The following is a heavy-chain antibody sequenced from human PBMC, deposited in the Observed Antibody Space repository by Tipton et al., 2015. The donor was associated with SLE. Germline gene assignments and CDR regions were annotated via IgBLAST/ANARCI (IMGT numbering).Heavy chain of an antibody. V-gene: IGHV3-30*02. J-gene: IGHJ4*02. CDR3: ATLEARGF. CDR1: GYSIGGGYY. CDR2: IHYDGINK. Sequence: LSLTCAVSGYSIGGGYYWGWIRQSPGKGLEWVAYIHYDGINKVYGNSVKGRFTISRDNAKNALYLQMNSLRPEDTAMYYCATLEARGFWGQGTLVTVPS. D-gene: IGHD1-1*01.